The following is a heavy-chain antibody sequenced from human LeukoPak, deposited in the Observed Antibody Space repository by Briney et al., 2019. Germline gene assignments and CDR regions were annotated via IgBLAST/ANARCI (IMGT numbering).Heavy chain of an antibody. CDR1: GGSISSYY. Sequence: PSETLSLTCTGSGGSISSYYWSWIRQPPGKGLGWIGYIYYSGSTNYNPSLKSRVTISVDTSKNQFSLKLSSVTAADTAVYYCARGGDFWSGYGYYYYGMDVWGQGTTVTVSS. J-gene: IGHJ6*02. V-gene: IGHV4-59*01. D-gene: IGHD3-3*01. CDR3: ARGGDFWSGYGYYYYGMDV. CDR2: IYYSGST.